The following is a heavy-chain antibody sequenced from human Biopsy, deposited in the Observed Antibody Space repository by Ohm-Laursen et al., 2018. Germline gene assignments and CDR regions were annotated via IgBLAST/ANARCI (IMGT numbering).Heavy chain of an antibody. D-gene: IGHD6-13*01. Sequence: SDTLSLTCTVSGGSISSYYWMWIRQPPGKGLEWIGYILHAQSATYSPSLKSRVTISGDTSKNQFSLMLNSVTAADTAVYYCARYSSSWYPHYYYARDVWGQGTTVTVSS. J-gene: IGHJ6*02. V-gene: IGHV4-59*07. CDR1: GGSISSYY. CDR2: ILHAQSA. CDR3: ARYSSSWYPHYYYARDV.